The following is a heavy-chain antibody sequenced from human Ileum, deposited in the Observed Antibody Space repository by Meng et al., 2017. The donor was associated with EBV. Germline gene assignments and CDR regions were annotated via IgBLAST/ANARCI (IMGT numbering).Heavy chain of an antibody. CDR3: ARRDTAWFDP. J-gene: IGHJ5*02. Sequence: QGSSPGRVNPSGSRSLTCSVLGGSITSYSYYWGWIRQPPGKGLEWIATIYHTGSTYYNPSLKSRVTISVDTSKNEFSLKVTSVTAADTALYYCARRDTAWFDPWGRGTLVTVSS. D-gene: IGHD2-21*02. V-gene: IGHV4-39*01. CDR2: IYHTGST. CDR1: GGSITSYSYY.